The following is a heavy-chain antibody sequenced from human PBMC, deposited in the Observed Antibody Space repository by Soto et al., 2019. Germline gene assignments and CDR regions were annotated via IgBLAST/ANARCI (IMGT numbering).Heavy chain of an antibody. J-gene: IGHJ5*02. CDR3: ARLLYSSGSFDP. Sequence: ASETLSLTCTVSGGSISSGGYYWSWIRQHPGKGLEWIGYIYYSGSTYYNPSLKSRVTISVDTSKNQFSLKLSSVTAADTAVYYCARLLYSSGSFDPWGQGTLVTVSS. CDR1: GGSISSGGYY. V-gene: IGHV4-31*03. D-gene: IGHD6-19*01. CDR2: IYYSGST.